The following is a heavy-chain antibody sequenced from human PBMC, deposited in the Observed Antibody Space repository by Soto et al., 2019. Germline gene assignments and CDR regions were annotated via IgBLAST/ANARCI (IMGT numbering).Heavy chain of an antibody. CDR1: GYIFRTYF. CDR2: TNPASDKT. CDR3: VKGGAVLIEQ. J-gene: IGHJ4*02. D-gene: IGHD3-3*01. Sequence: QVQLVQSGAEVKRPGASVKISCQSPGYIFRTYFIHWVRQAPGQSFEWLGWTNPASDKTRYSPDFQDRVTIPRDTSANTVYMELRSLTSADTAVYYCVKGGAVLIEQWGPGTLVSVSS. V-gene: IGHV1-3*02.